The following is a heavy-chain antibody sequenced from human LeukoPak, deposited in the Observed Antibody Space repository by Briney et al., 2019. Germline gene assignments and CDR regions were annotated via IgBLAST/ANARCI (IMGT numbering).Heavy chain of an antibody. Sequence: GGSLRLSCAASGFTFSNAWMSWVRQAPGKGLEWVGRIKSKTDGGTTDYAAPAKGRFTISRDDSKNTLYLQMNRMRAEDTAVYYCARDTTLVGASSFDYWGQGTLVTVSS. CDR2: IKSKTDGGTT. CDR3: ARDTTLVGASSFDY. V-gene: IGHV3-15*01. D-gene: IGHD1-26*01. J-gene: IGHJ4*02. CDR1: GFTFSNAW.